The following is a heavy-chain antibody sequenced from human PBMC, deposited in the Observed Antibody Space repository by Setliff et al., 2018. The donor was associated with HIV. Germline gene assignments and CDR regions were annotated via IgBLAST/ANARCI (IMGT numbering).Heavy chain of an antibody. CDR3: ASRVYYYDSNNFLREEGFDP. J-gene: IGHJ5*02. CDR2: IHHSGTA. D-gene: IGHD3-22*01. Sequence: KASETLSLTCTVSGGSITRTPYYWGWIRQPPGKGLEWIGSIHHSGTAYDSPSLKSRVTISIDTSKNQFSLNLTSVTAADSAVYYCASRVYYYDSNNFLREEGFDPWGQGTLVTVSS. CDR1: GGSITRTPYY. V-gene: IGHV4-39*01.